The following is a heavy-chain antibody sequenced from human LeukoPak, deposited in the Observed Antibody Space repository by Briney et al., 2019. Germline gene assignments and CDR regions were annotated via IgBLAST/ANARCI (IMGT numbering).Heavy chain of an antibody. CDR1: GGSISSSSYY. CDR2: IYYSGST. J-gene: IGHJ4*02. D-gene: IGHD4-23*01. CDR3: VKVATVVTSYYFDY. Sequence: SETLSLTCTVSGGSISSSSYYWGWIRQPPGKGLEWIGSIYYSGSTYYNPSLKSRVTISVDTSKNQFSLKVNSVTAADTAVYYCVKVATVVTSYYFDYWGQGTLVTVSS. V-gene: IGHV4-39*01.